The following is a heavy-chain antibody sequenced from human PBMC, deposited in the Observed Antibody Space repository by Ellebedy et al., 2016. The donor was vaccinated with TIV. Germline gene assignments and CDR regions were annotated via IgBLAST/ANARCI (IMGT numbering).Heavy chain of an antibody. Sequence: GESLKISXAASGFIFSDHYMDWVRQAPGKGLEWVSAISGSGGSTYYADSVKGRFTISRDNSKNTLYLQMNSLRAEDTAVYYCAKGRPLWSGYYYYMDVWGKGTTVTVSS. CDR3: AKGRPLWSGYYYYMDV. D-gene: IGHD3-3*01. J-gene: IGHJ6*03. CDR2: ISGSGGST. CDR1: GFIFSDHY. V-gene: IGHV3-23*01.